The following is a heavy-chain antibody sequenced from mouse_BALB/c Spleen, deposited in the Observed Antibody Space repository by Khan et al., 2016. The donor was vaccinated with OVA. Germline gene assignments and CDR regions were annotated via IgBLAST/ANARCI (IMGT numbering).Heavy chain of an antibody. J-gene: IGHJ4*01. Sequence: VELVESGPGLVAPSQSLSITCTVSGFSLTSYGVNWVRQPPGKGLEWVGVIWGDGSINYTSALKSRLSISKDNSTSQVFLKLNRLQTDDTATYSCAKCVNTYYAMDYWGQGTSVTVSS. CDR2: IWGDGSI. V-gene: IGHV2-3*01. CDR3: AKCVNTYYAMDY. CDR1: GFSLTSYG.